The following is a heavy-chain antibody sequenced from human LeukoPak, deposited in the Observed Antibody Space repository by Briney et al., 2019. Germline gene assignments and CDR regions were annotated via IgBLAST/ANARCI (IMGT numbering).Heavy chain of an antibody. V-gene: IGHV3-48*01. CDR3: ARGDCSGGSCYLSLTTIDY. CDR1: GFTLRSYS. J-gene: IGHJ4*02. D-gene: IGHD2-15*01. Sequence: GGSLRLSCVASGFTLRSYSMNWVRQAPGKGLEWLSYISSSSSTIYYADSVKGRFTISRDNAKNSLYLQMNSLRAEGTAVYYCARGDCSGGSCYLSLTTIDYWGQGTLVTVSS. CDR2: ISSSSSTI.